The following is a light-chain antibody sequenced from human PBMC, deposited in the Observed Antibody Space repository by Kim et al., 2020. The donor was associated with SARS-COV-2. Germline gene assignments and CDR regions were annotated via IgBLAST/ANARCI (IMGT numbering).Light chain of an antibody. Sequence: GQSITITCTGTSSDVGGYNYVSWYQQHPGKAPKLMIYDVSNRPSGVSNRFSGSKSGNKASLTISGLQAEDEADYYCSSYTSSSTVVFGGGTKLTVL. V-gene: IGLV2-14*03. J-gene: IGLJ2*01. CDR1: SSDVGGYNY. CDR2: DVS. CDR3: SSYTSSSTVV.